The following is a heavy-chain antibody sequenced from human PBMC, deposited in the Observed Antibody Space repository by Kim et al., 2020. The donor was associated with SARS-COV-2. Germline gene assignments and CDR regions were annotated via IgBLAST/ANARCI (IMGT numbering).Heavy chain of an antibody. D-gene: IGHD3-9*01. CDR3: ARQAVLRYFDWLVAGWFDP. J-gene: IGHJ5*02. V-gene: IGHV4-39*01. CDR1: GGSISSSSYY. CDR2: IYYSGST. Sequence: SETLSLTCTVSGGSISSSSYYWGWIRQPPGKGLEWIGSIYYSGSTYYNPSLKSRVTISVDTSKNQFSLKLSSVTAEDTAVYYCARQAVLRYFDWLVAGWFDPWGQGTLVTVSS.